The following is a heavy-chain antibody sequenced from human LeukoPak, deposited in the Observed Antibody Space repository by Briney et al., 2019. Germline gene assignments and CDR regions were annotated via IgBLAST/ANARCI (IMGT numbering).Heavy chain of an antibody. CDR2: ISWDGGST. CDR3: AKEEVRGVIGY. D-gene: IGHD3-10*01. V-gene: IGHV3-43D*03. J-gene: IGHJ4*02. Sequence: GGSLRLSCAASGFTFDDYAMHWVRHAPGKGLEWVSLISWDGGSTYYADSVKGRFTISRDNSKNSLYLQMNSLRAEDTASYYCAKEEVRGVIGYWGQRTLVTVSS. CDR1: GFTFDDYA.